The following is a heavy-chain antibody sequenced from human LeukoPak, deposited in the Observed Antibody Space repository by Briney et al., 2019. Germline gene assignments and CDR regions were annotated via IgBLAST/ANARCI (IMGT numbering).Heavy chain of an antibody. CDR3: VRECFDGNCYDAFDI. J-gene: IGHJ3*02. V-gene: IGHV3-48*03. D-gene: IGHD2-15*01. CDR1: GFILSRYE. Sequence: GGPLRLSCAASGFILSRYEVIWLRQAPGTVLERLSYLSSSGTTTLYADSVKGRFSFSRDNAENSLYLHMNSLREEDTAVYYCVRECFDGNCYDAFDIWGQGTMVTVSS. CDR2: LSSSGTTT.